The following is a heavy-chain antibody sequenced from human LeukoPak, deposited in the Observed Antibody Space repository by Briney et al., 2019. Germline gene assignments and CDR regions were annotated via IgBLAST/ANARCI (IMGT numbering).Heavy chain of an antibody. CDR3: ARGLGYSSSWPFDY. Sequence: SETLSLTCTVSGGSISSYYWSWIRQPPGKGLEWIGYIYYSGSTNYNPSLKSRVTISVKTSKNQFSLKLRSVTAADTAVYYCARGLGYSSSWPFDYWGQGTLVTVSS. V-gene: IGHV4-59*01. CDR1: GGSISSYY. D-gene: IGHD6-13*01. CDR2: IYYSGST. J-gene: IGHJ4*02.